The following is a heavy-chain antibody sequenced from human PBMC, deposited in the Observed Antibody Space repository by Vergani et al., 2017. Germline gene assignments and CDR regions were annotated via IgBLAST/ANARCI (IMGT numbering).Heavy chain of an antibody. CDR1: GFTFSSDA. J-gene: IGHJ6*03. D-gene: IGHD4-17*01. CDR3: ATFTVTTPHYYYYYMDV. V-gene: IGHV3-23*01. CDR2: INRGSTT. Sequence: EVQLLESGGGLVQPGGSLRVSCAASGFTFSSDAMSWVRQAPGKGLEWVSAINRGSTTYYADSVKGRFTISRDNSKHTLYLQMNSLRVEDTAVYHCATFTVTTPHYYYYYMDVWGKGTTVTVSS.